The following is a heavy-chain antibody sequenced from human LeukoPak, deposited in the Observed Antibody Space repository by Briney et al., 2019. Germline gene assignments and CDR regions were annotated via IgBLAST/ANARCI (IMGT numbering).Heavy chain of an antibody. Sequence: PGGSLRLSCAASGFTSGFTFSSYDMNWVRQAPGKGLEWVSSISSSSSYIYYADSVKGRFTISRDNAKNSLYLQMNSLRAEDTAVYYCARARVVAAQPFDYWGQGTLVTVSS. J-gene: IGHJ4*02. V-gene: IGHV3-21*01. CDR1: GFTFSSYD. D-gene: IGHD2-15*01. CDR2: ISSSSSYI. CDR3: ARARVVAAQPFDY.